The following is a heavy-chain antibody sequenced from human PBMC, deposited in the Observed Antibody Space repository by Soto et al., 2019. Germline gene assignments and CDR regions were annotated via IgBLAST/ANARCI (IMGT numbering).Heavy chain of an antibody. CDR3: ARSTSIAPYYFDY. J-gene: IGHJ4*02. D-gene: IGHD6-6*01. V-gene: IGHV4-31*03. CDR1: GGSISSGGYY. CDR2: IYYSGST. Sequence: SETLSLTCTVSGGSISSGGYYWSWIRQHPGKGLEWIGYIYYSGSTYYNPSLKSRVTISVDTSKNQFSLKLSSVTAADTAVYYCARSTSIAPYYFDYWGQGNLVTVSS.